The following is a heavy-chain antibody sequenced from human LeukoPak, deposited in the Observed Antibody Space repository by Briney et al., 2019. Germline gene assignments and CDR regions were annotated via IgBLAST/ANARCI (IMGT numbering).Heavy chain of an antibody. CDR3: ARGLGYCTSTTCLLPFDY. D-gene: IGHD2-2*01. CDR1: GFTDITYY. V-gene: IGHV3-53*01. Sequence: GGSLRLSCAASGFTDITYYMTWVRQAPAKGRDGVAVIYSGGSTYYADSVKGRFTVSRDNSKNTLYLQMNSLRAEDTAMYYCARGLGYCTSTTCLLPFDYWGQGTLVTVSS. CDR2: IYSGGST. J-gene: IGHJ4*02.